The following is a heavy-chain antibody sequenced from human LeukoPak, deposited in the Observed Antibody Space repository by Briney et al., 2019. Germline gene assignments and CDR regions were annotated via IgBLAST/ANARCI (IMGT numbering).Heavy chain of an antibody. V-gene: IGHV3-21*04. CDR1: GFTFSSYS. D-gene: IGHD3-22*01. CDR2: ISSSSSYI. Sequence: GSLRLSCAASGFTFSSYSMNWVRQAPGKGLEWVSSISSSSSYIYYADSVKGRFTISRDNSKNTLYLQMNSLRAEDTAVYYCAKDLYYYDSSGYYAFDYWGQGTLVTVTS. J-gene: IGHJ4*02. CDR3: AKDLYYYDSSGYYAFDY.